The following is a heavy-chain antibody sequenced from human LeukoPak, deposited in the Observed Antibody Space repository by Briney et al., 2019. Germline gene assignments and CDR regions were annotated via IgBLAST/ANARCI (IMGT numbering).Heavy chain of an antibody. CDR3: AKDSASGSGLWLHFDY. V-gene: IGHV3-23*01. Sequence: PGGSLRLSCAASGFTFSSYAMSWVRQAPGKGLEWVSCISTSSVTTHYADAVKGRFTISRDDSKNTLYLQMNSLRAEDTAVYYCAKDSASGSGLWLHFDYWGQGTLVTVSS. J-gene: IGHJ4*02. D-gene: IGHD3-10*01. CDR1: GFTFSSYA. CDR2: ISTSSVTT.